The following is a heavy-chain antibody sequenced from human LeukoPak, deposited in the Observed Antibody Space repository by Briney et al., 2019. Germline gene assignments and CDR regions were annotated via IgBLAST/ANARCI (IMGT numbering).Heavy chain of an antibody. Sequence: GGSLRLSCSASGFTFSSYAMHWVRQAPGKGLEYVSAISSNGGSTYYTDSVKGRFTISRDNYKNTLNLQMSSLRAEDTAVYYCVVSYLYAFDIWGQGTMVTVSS. J-gene: IGHJ3*02. CDR3: VVSYLYAFDI. V-gene: IGHV3-64D*09. D-gene: IGHD5-18*01. CDR1: GFTFSSYA. CDR2: ISSNGGST.